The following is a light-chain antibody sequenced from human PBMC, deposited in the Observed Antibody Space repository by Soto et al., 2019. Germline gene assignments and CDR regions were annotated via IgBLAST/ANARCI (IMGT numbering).Light chain of an antibody. CDR3: TSYTSGSTYV. V-gene: IGLV2-14*01. Sequence: QSALTQPASVSGSPGQSITISCTGTSSDVGTYNYVSWYQQYPGKAPKLMIYEVRKRPSGVSNRFSGSKSGTTASLTISGLQAEDEADYYCTSYTSGSTYVFGAGTKVTVL. CDR2: EVR. J-gene: IGLJ1*01. CDR1: SSDVGTYNY.